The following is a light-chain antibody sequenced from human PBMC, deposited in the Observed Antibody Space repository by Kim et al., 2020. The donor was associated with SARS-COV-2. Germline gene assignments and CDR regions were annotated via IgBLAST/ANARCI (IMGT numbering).Light chain of an antibody. J-gene: IGLJ2*01. CDR3: SSRDSSTKGV. V-gene: IGLV3-19*01. Sequence: SSELTQDPAVSVALEQTVRITCQGDSLRNYYASWYQQKPGQAPVLVIYAKNNRPSGIPDRFSGSSSGNTASLTITRAQAEDEADYYCSSRDSSTKGVFGGGTQLTVL. CDR1: SLRNYY. CDR2: AKN.